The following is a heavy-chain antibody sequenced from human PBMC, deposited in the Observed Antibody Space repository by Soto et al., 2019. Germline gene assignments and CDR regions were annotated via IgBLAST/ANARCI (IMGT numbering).Heavy chain of an antibody. CDR3: ATMESSAVDEFDF. V-gene: IGHV3-33*03. J-gene: IGHJ3*01. Sequence: QVQLVESGGGVVQPGGSLRLSCAASGFTFSSYGMHWVRQAPGKGLEWVEIIWSDGSNEYYADSVKGRFTISRDNSKKTLSRKKTSLRAQDTADYFFATMESSAVDEFDFWGQGTLVTVSS. CDR2: IWSDGSNE. D-gene: IGHD3-3*01. CDR1: GFTFSSYG.